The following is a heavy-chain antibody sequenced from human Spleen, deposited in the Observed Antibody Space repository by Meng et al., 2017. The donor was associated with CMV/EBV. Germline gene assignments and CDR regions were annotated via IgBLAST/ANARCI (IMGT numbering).Heavy chain of an antibody. CDR1: GYNFTNFG. Sequence: ASVKVSCKASGYNFTNFGISWVRQAPGQGLEWMGWISGYNGNTHSIEILQDRLTLTTDSSTSTAYMELRSLRSDDTAVYYCARVRSVTARPADFWSQGTLVTVSS. D-gene: IGHD6-6*01. V-gene: IGHV1-18*01. J-gene: IGHJ4*02. CDR3: ARVRSVTARPADF. CDR2: ISGYNGNT.